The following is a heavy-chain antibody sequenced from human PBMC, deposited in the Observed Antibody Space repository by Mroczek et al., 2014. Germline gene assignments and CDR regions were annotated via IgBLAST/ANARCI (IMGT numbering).Heavy chain of an antibody. CDR3: ARELIAAHEDGDAFDI. Sequence: VQLLETGAEVQKPGASVRVSCKASGYTFTGYYIHWVRQAPGQGLEWMGWINPNSGGTNYAQKFQGRVTMTRDTSISTAYMELSRLRSDDTAVYYCARELIAAHEDGDAFDIWGQGTMVTRLF. D-gene: IGHD6-6*01. CDR2: INPNSGGT. CDR1: GYTFTGYY. V-gene: IGHV1-2*02. J-gene: IGHJ3*02.